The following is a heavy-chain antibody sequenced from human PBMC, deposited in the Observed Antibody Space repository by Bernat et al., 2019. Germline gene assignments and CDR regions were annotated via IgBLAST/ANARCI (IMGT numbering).Heavy chain of an antibody. J-gene: IGHJ4*02. D-gene: IGHD4-17*01. CDR3: ARSPSSYGDSS. CDR2: ISSSSSYI. Sequence: EVQLVESGGGLVKPGGSLRLSCAASGFTFSSYSMNWVRQAPGKGLEWVSSISSSSSYIYYADSVKGRFTITRDNAKNSLYLQMNSLRAEDTAVDYCARSPSSYGDSSWGQGTLVTVSS. CDR1: GFTFSSYS. V-gene: IGHV3-21*01.